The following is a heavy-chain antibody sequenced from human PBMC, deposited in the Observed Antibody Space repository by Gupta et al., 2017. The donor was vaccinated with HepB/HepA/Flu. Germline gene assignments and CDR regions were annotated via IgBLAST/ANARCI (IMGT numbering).Heavy chain of an antibody. CDR1: EHPFGTYA. J-gene: IGHJ6*02. CDR2: ISYDGSNK. CDR3: ARGRVGTIFGVTHYYGMDV. Sequence: QVPLVDSGGGVVQPGRSLSLSCADSEHPFGTYARPWSRQAPGQGLGWVAVISYDGSNKYYADSVKGRFTISRDNSKNTLYLQMNSLRAEDTAVYYCARGRVGTIFGVTHYYGMDVWGQGTTVTVSS. D-gene: IGHD3-3*01. V-gene: IGHV3-30-3*01.